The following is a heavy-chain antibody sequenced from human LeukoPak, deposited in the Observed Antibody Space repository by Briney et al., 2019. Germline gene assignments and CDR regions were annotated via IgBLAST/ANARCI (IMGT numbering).Heavy chain of an antibody. CDR3: VRDDGY. CDR2: IYSDNT. Sequence: GGSLRLSCAASGFTFSDHYMVWVRQAPGKGLEWVSFIYSDNTHYSDSVKGRFSISRDNAKNSLYLQMNSLRAEDTALYYCVRDDGYWGQGTLVTVSS. CDR1: GFTFSDHY. J-gene: IGHJ4*02. V-gene: IGHV3-69-1*01.